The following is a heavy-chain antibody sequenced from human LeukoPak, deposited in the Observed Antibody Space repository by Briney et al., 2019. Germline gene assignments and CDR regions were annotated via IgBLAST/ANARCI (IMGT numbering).Heavy chain of an antibody. CDR1: GGSISSSSYY. CDR3: ARFSGSSWYRPDYYYYYYMDV. Sequence: SETLSLTCTVSGGSISSSSYYWGWIRQPPGKGLEWIGYIYYSGSTNYNPSLKSRVTISVDTSKNQFSLKLSSVTAADTAVYYCARFSGSSWYRPDYYYYYYMDVWGKGTTVTVSS. D-gene: IGHD6-13*01. J-gene: IGHJ6*03. CDR2: IYYSGST. V-gene: IGHV4-61*05.